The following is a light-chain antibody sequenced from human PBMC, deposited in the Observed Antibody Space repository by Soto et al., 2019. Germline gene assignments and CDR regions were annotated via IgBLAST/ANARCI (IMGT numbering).Light chain of an antibody. CDR3: QQLNSYPLT. CDR1: QGISSY. Sequence: DIQMTQSPSTLSASVGDRVTITCRASQGISSYLTWYQQKPGKAPKLLIYAASTLQSGVPSRFSGSGSGTDFTLTSSSLQPEDFATYHCQQLNSYPLTFGGGTKVDIK. CDR2: AAS. V-gene: IGKV1-9*01. J-gene: IGKJ4*01.